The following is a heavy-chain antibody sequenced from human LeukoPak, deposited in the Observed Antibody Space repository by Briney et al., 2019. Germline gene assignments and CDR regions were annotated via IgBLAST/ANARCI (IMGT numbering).Heavy chain of an antibody. J-gene: IGHJ4*02. V-gene: IGHV1-69*15. CDR2: IIPIFGTA. D-gene: IGHD3-22*01. Sequence: SVKVSCKASGGTFSSYAISWVRQAPGQGLEWMGRIIPIFGTANYAQKFQGRVTITADESTSTAYMELSSLRSEDTAVYYCARAYDSSAIPRRFDYWGQGTLVTVSS. CDR1: GGTFSSYA. CDR3: ARAYDSSAIPRRFDY.